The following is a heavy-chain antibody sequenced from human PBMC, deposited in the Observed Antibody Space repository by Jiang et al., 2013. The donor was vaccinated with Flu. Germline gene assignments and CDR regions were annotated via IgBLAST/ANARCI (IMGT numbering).Heavy chain of an antibody. V-gene: IGHV5-51*03. J-gene: IGHJ6*02. CDR1: GYRFTSYW. CDR2: IYPGDSDT. CDR3: TRALNGNYRWDV. D-gene: IGHD1-7*01. Sequence: GAEVKKPGESLKISCKGSGYRFTSYWIGWVRQMPGKGLEWMGIIYPGDSDTRYSPSFRGQVTISADTSIRTAYLQWSGLKASDTAMYYCTRALNGNYRWDVWGQGTTVTVSS.